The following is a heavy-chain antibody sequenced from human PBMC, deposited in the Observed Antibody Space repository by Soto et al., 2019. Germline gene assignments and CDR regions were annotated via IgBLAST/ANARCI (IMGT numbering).Heavy chain of an antibody. V-gene: IGHV3-30-3*01. CDR2: ISYDGTNK. CDR3: ARVLIDIWPLDY. Sequence: QVQLVESGGGVFQPGRSLRLSCAASGFTFSTYAMHWVRQAPGKGLEWVALISYDGTNKYYADSVKGRFTISRDNSKNTVFLRMHSLRPEDKAVYYCARVLIDIWPLDYWGQGTLVTVSS. CDR1: GFTFSTYA. D-gene: IGHD3-22*01. J-gene: IGHJ4*02.